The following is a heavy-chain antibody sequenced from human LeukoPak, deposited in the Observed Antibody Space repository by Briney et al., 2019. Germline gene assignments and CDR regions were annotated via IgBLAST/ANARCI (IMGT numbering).Heavy chain of an antibody. CDR1: GFTFSSYS. Sequence: PGGSLRLSCAASGFTFSSYSMNWVRQAPGKGLEWVSSISSSSSYIYYADSVKGRFTISRDNAKNSLYLQMNSLRAEDTAVYYCANPPRSVPAAVGYFDYWGQGTLVTVSS. V-gene: IGHV3-21*04. J-gene: IGHJ4*02. CDR3: ANPPRSVPAAVGYFDY. D-gene: IGHD2-2*01. CDR2: ISSSSSYI.